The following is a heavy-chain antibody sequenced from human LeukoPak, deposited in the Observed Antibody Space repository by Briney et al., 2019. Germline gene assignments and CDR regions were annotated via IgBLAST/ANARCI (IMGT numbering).Heavy chain of an antibody. Sequence: GGSLRLSCAASGFNFRDSAMQWVRQPPGKGLEGVAVTSYDGTNKYYADSVKGLFTISRDNSKNTLYLQMNSLTLEDTAVYYCAADYGDYLSPSDWGQGTLVTVSS. D-gene: IGHD4-17*01. V-gene: IGHV3-30*04. CDR3: AADYGDYLSPSD. CDR2: TSYDGTNK. J-gene: IGHJ4*02. CDR1: GFNFRDSA.